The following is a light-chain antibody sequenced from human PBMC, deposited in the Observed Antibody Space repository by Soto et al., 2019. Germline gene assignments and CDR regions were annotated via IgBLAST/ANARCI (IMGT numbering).Light chain of an antibody. V-gene: IGLV1-40*01. CDR3: QSYDDSMSVHYV. CDR1: SSNIGSTYD. CDR2: GNT. J-gene: IGLJ1*01. Sequence: QSVLTQPPSVSGAPGQRVTISCTGSSSNIGSTYDVQWYQQLPGTAPKLLIHGNTDRPSGVPDRFSGFKSGTSASLAITGLQADAEADYYCQSYDDSMSVHYVFGTGTKLTVL.